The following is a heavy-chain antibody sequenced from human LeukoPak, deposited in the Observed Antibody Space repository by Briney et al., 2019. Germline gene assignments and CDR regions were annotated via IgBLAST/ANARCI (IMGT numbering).Heavy chain of an antibody. V-gene: IGHV4-59*01. D-gene: IGHD3-22*01. Sequence: SETLSLTCTVSGGSISSYYWSWIRQPPGKGLEWIGYIYYSGSTNYNPSLKSRVTISVDTSKNQFSLKLSSVTAADTAVYYCARVPYYYDSSAGGIDIWGQGTMVTVSS. CDR2: IYYSGST. J-gene: IGHJ3*02. CDR3: ARVPYYYDSSAGGIDI. CDR1: GGSISSYY.